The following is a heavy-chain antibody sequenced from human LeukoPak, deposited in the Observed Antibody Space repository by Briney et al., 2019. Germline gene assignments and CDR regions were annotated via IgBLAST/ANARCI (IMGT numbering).Heavy chain of an antibody. V-gene: IGHV3-11*03. Sequence: GGSLTLAYVLYAIPFADYYTNWTRQDPGNGLEWISYISSSSSYTDYADSVKGRFTSSRDNAKNSLYLQMDSLTVDDTAVYYCAAGTAADYWGQGTLVSVCS. CDR3: AAGTAADY. CDR2: ISSSSSYT. CDR1: AIPFADYY. D-gene: IGHD6-13*01. J-gene: IGHJ4*02.